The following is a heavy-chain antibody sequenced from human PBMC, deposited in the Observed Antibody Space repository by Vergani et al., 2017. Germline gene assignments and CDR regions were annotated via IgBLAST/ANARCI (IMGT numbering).Heavy chain of an antibody. CDR1: GFTFTIYN. CDR3: ARDGILWFGESGDYYYGMDV. CDR2: ISSGSSYI. J-gene: IGHJ6*02. V-gene: IGHV3-21*01. Sequence: EVQLVESGGGLVKPGGSLRLSCAASGFTFTIYNMNWVRQAPGKGLEWVSSISSGSSYISYADSMKGRFTVSRDNAKNSLYLQMNSLRAEDTAVYYCARDGILWFGESGDYYYGMDVWGQGTTVTVSS. D-gene: IGHD3-10*01.